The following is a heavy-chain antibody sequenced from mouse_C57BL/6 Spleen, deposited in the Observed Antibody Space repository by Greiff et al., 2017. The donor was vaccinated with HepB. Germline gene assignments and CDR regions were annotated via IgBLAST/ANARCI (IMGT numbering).Heavy chain of an antibody. CDR2: ISSGSSTI. CDR3: ARGYYGRGAMDY. V-gene: IGHV5-17*01. J-gene: IGHJ4*01. Sequence: EVMLVESGGGLVKPGGSLKLSCAASGFTFSDYGMHWVRQAPEKGLEWVAYISSGSSTIYYADTVKGRFTISRDNAKNTLFLQMTSLRSEDTAMYYCARGYYGRGAMDYWGQGTSVTVSS. CDR1: GFTFSDYG. D-gene: IGHD1-1*01.